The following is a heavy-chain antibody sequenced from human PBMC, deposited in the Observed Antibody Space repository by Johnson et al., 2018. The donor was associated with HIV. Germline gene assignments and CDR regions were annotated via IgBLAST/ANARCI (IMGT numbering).Heavy chain of an antibody. CDR3: ARAGYYYDSSGYYSLAFDI. D-gene: IGHD3-22*01. CDR1: GFTFDDYG. J-gene: IGHJ3*02. Sequence: VQLVESGGGLVRPGGSLRLSCAASGFTFDDYGMTWVRQVPGKGLEWVADIKCDGSEKYYVDSVKGRFTVSRENAKNTLYLQMNSLRAEDTAVYYCARAGYYYDSSGYYSLAFDIWGQGTMVTVSS. CDR2: IKCDGSEK. V-gene: IGHV3-7*03.